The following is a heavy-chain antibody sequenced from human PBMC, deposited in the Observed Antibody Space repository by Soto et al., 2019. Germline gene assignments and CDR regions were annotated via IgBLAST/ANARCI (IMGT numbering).Heavy chain of an antibody. Sequence: ASVKVSCKASGYTFTSYAMHWVRQAPGQRLEWMGWINAGNGNTKYSQKFQGRVTITRDTSASTAYMELSSLRSEDTAVYYCARDSGYNWNYDALDIWGQGTMVTVSS. CDR2: INAGNGNT. D-gene: IGHD1-7*01. V-gene: IGHV1-3*01. J-gene: IGHJ3*02. CDR1: GYTFTSYA. CDR3: ARDSGYNWNYDALDI.